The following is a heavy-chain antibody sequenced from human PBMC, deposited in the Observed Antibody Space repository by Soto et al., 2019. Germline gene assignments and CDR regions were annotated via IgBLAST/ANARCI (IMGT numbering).Heavy chain of an antibody. CDR3: ARDSYDSSGYYYFDY. J-gene: IGHJ4*02. CDR1: GGSISGYY. Sequence: PSETLSLTCTVSGGSISGYYWSWIRQPPGKGLEWIGYIYYSGSTIYNPSLKSRVTISVDTSKNQFSLKLSSVTAADTAVYYCARDSYDSSGYYYFDYWGQGTLVTVSS. CDR2: IYYSGST. D-gene: IGHD3-22*01. V-gene: IGHV4-59*01.